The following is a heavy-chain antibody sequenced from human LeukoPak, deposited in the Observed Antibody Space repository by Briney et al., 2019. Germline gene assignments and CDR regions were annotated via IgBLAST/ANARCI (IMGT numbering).Heavy chain of an antibody. D-gene: IGHD5-18*01. Sequence: SETLSLTCTVSGGSISSYYWSWIRQPPGKGLEWIGYIYYSGSTNYNPSLKSRVTISVDTSKNQFSLKLSSVTAADTAVYYCARSDGYGLVGIWGQGTMVTVSS. CDR3: ARSDGYGLVGI. CDR1: GGSISSYY. J-gene: IGHJ3*02. V-gene: IGHV4-59*01. CDR2: IYYSGST.